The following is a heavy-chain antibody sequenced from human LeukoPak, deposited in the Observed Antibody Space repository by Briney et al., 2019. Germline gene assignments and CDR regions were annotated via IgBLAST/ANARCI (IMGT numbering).Heavy chain of an antibody. J-gene: IGHJ4*02. V-gene: IGHV4-34*01. D-gene: IGHD6-6*01. Sequence: SETLSPTCVVNGESFSNHYWTWIRQSPGKGLEWIGEIEHRGNTNYNPSLKSRVTISVDTSKNEFSLKLKSMTAADTAVFYCARGRGVAARRGFDFWGQGTLVTVSS. CDR1: GESFSNHY. CDR3: ARGRGVAARRGFDF. CDR2: IEHRGNT.